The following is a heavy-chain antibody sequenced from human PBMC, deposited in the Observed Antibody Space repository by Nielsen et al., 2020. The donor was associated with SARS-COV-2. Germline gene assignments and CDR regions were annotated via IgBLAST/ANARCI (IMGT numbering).Heavy chain of an antibody. D-gene: IGHD3-10*01. Sequence: GESLKISCVASGFSFSNYVMNWVRQAPGKGLEWVSAISESGGATYYTDSVKGRFTIPRDNSRNTLYLEMNSLRADDTAVYYCAKHEGEDWGQGTLVTVSS. J-gene: IGHJ4*02. CDR2: ISESGGAT. CDR1: GFSFSNYV. V-gene: IGHV3-23*01. CDR3: AKHEGED.